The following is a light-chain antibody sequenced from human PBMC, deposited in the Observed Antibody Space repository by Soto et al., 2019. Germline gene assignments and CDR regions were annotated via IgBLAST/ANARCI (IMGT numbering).Light chain of an antibody. CDR2: RNN. V-gene: IGLV1-47*01. CDR3: AAWDDSLRGV. CDR1: SSNIGSNY. Sequence: QSVLTQPPSASGTPGQRVTISCSGSSSNIGSNYVYWYQQHPGTAPKLLIYRNNQRPSGVPDRFSGSKSGTSASLAISGLRSEDEADYYWAAWDDSLRGVFGGGTKLTVL. J-gene: IGLJ2*01.